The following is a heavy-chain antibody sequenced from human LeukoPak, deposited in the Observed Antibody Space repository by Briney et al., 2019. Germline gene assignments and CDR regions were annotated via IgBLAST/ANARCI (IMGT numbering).Heavy chain of an antibody. CDR2: IYHSGST. CDR1: GDSISSSNW. D-gene: IGHD3-22*01. Sequence: SETLSLTCAVSGDSISSSNWWSWVRQPPGKGLEWIGEIYHSGSTNYNPSLKSRVTISVDKSKNQFSLKLSSVTAADTAVYYCARAKEWAYYYDSSGKSTLDYWGQGTLVTVSS. CDR3: ARAKEWAYYYDSSGKSTLDY. J-gene: IGHJ4*02. V-gene: IGHV4-4*02.